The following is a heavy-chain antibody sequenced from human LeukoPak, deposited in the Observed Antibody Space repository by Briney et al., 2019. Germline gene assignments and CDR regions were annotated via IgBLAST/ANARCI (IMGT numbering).Heavy chain of an antibody. CDR3: AQLPTHYYYYGMDV. CDR2: IYSGGST. D-gene: IGHD2-2*01. V-gene: IGHV3-53*01. J-gene: IGHJ6*02. Sequence: GGSLRLSCAASGFTVSSNYMSWVRQAPGKGLEWVSVIYSGGSTYYADSVKGRFTISRDNSKNTLYLQMNSLRAEDTAVYYCAQLPTHYYYYGMDVWGQGTTVSVSS. CDR1: GFTVSSNY.